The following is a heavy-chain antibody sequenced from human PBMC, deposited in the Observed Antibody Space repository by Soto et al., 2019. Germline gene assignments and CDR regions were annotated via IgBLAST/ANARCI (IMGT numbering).Heavy chain of an antibody. D-gene: IGHD3-22*01. V-gene: IGHV3-23*01. CDR2: ISGSGGST. J-gene: IGHJ4*02. CDR1: GFTFSSYA. CDR3: AKVCPYDSSGYSLDY. Sequence: GGSLRLSCAASGFTFSSYAMSWVRQAPGKGLEWVSAISGSGGSTYYADSVKGRFTISRDNSKITLYLQMNSLRAEDTAVYYCAKVCPYDSSGYSLDYWGQGTLVTVSS.